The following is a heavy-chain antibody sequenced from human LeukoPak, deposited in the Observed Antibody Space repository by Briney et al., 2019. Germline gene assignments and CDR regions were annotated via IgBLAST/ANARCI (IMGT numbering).Heavy chain of an antibody. CDR3: ARGGKPGSSGYDWRNDQYYYSMEV. CDR1: GYTFTAYF. V-gene: IGHV1-2*02. Sequence: ASVKVSCKASGYTFTAYFIHWVRQAPGHGLEYMGWINPTNGGTNFAHKFLGRVTMTRDTSISTAYMDLSRLRADDSAVYYCARGGKPGSSGYDWRNDQYYYSMEVWGKGTTVAISS. CDR2: INPTNGGT. D-gene: IGHD5-12*01. J-gene: IGHJ6*03.